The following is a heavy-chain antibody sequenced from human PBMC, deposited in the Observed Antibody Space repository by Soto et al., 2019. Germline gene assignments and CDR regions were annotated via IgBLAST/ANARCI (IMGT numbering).Heavy chain of an antibody. Sequence: SVKVSCKASGFTFTSSAVQWVRQARGQRLEWIGWIVVGSGNTSYAQKFQERVTITRDMSTSTAYMELSSLRSEDTAVYYCAAVESAGYYYDSSGPFDPWGQGTLVTVPQ. V-gene: IGHV1-58*01. CDR2: IVVGSGNT. J-gene: IGHJ5*02. CDR1: GFTFTSSA. D-gene: IGHD3-22*01. CDR3: AAVESAGYYYDSSGPFDP.